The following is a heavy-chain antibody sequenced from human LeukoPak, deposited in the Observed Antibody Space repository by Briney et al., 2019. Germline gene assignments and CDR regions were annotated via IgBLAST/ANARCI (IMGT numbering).Heavy chain of an antibody. V-gene: IGHV3-9*01. Sequence: PGGSLRLSCAASGFTFDDYAMHWIRQAPGKGLEWVSGISWNSASLGYADSVKGRVTISRDNAKNSLHLQMNSLRLEDTALYYCARGPYGGYERGWFDPWGQGTLVTVSS. D-gene: IGHD5-12*01. J-gene: IGHJ5*02. CDR2: ISWNSASL. CDR3: ARGPYGGYERGWFDP. CDR1: GFTFDDYA.